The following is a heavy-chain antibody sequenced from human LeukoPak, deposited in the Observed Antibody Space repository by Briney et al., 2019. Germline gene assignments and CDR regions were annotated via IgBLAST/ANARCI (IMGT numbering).Heavy chain of an antibody. CDR1: GYSFTSYW. Sequence: GESLKISCKGSGYSFTSYWIGWVSQMPGKGLEWMAIIYPGDSDTRYSRSFQGQVTISVDKSISTAYLQWSSLKASDTAMYYCARANYYDSIGYWGYFQHWGQGTLVTVSS. V-gene: IGHV5-51*01. CDR2: IYPGDSDT. J-gene: IGHJ1*01. D-gene: IGHD3-22*01. CDR3: ARANYYDSIGYWGYFQH.